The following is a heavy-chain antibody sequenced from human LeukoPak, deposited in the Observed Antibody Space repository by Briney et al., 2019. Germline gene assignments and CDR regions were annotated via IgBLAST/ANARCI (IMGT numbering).Heavy chain of an antibody. D-gene: IGHD3-10*01. J-gene: IGHJ4*02. Sequence: QSSETLSLTCTVSGGSISSGGYYWSWIRQPPGKGLEWIGYIYHSGSTYYNPSLKSRVTISVDRSKNQFSLKLSSVTAADTAVYYCARGLYGSGSYLFDYWGQGTLVTVSS. V-gene: IGHV4-30-2*01. CDR2: IYHSGST. CDR3: ARGLYGSGSYLFDY. CDR1: GGSISSGGYY.